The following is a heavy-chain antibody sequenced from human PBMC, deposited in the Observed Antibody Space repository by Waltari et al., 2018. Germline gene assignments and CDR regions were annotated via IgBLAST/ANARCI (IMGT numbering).Heavy chain of an antibody. Sequence: QVQLVQSGAEVTRPGASVLVSCKASGYTFSGYYINWVRQAPGQGLEWMGRFNPSSGDTDYAQKFQGRVTMTRDTSINTAYLELTSLTSDDTAVYYCAKTGDFYSLEYWGQGSLVTVSS. CDR3: AKTGDFYSLEY. CDR2: FNPSSGDT. CDR1: GYTFSGYY. V-gene: IGHV1-2*06. D-gene: IGHD3-3*01. J-gene: IGHJ4*02.